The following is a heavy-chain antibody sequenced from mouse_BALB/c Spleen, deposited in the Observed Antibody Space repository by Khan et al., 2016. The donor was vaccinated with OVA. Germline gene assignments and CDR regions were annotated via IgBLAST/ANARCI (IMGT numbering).Heavy chain of an antibody. CDR1: GYAFTNYL. Sequence: QVQLKQSGAELVRPGTSVKVSCKASGYAFTNYLIEWVKQRPGQGLEWIGVINPGSGGTNYNEKFKGKATLTADKSSSTAYMQLSSLTSDDSAVYFCARYYGSSYYYVDDWGQGTTLTVSS. CDR2: INPGSGGT. CDR3: ARYYGSSYYYVDD. V-gene: IGHV1-54*01. J-gene: IGHJ2*01. D-gene: IGHD1-1*01.